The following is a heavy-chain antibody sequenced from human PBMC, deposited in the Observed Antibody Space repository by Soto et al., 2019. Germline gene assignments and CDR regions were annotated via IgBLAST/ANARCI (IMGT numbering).Heavy chain of an antibody. J-gene: IGHJ4*02. V-gene: IGHV4-61*01. CDR3: ARADMALDY. Sequence: QVQLQEAGPGLVKPSETLSLTCTVSGGSISSGSYYWNWIRQPPGKGLEWIAYVYYSGSTNYSPSVKSRGTISRDTSKNQFPLSLRSVTAADTAVYYCARADMALDYWGQGILVTVSS. CDR1: GGSISSGSYY. CDR2: VYYSGST.